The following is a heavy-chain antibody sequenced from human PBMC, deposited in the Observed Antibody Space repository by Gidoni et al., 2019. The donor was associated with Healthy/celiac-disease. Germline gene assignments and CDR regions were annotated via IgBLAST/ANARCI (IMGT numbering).Heavy chain of an antibody. CDR1: GFTLSSYG. CDR2: IRYDGSNK. D-gene: IGHD1-26*01. Sequence: QVQLVESGGGVVQPGGSLRLSCAASGFTLSSYGMHWVRQAPGKGLEWVAFIRYDGSNKYYADSVKGRFTISRDNSKNTLYLQMNSLRAEDTAVYYCAKAFSGPELDIGKPGAEYWGQGTLVTVSS. J-gene: IGHJ4*02. CDR3: AKAFSGPELDIGKPGAEY. V-gene: IGHV3-30*02.